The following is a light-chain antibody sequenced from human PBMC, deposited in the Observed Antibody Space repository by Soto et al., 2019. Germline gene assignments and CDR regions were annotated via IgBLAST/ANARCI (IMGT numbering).Light chain of an antibody. CDR3: QQYGSSPLT. CDR1: QRVTSSS. V-gene: IGKV3-20*01. Sequence: EIVLTQSPCPVSWSPLERSTLSCRASQRVTSSSLAWYQQRPGQAPRLLIYGASIRATGIPDRFSGSGSGTDSTLTINRLEPEDFAVYYCQQYGSSPLTFGGGTKVDIK. J-gene: IGKJ4*01. CDR2: GAS.